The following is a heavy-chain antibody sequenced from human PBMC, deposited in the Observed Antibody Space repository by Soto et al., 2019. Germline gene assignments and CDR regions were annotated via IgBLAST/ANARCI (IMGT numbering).Heavy chain of an antibody. D-gene: IGHD3-22*01. CDR1: GFTFSSYG. V-gene: IGHV3-33*01. J-gene: IGHJ4*02. CDR3: ARDTSSGGYPSYYFDY. Sequence: PGGSLRLSFAASGFTFSSYGMHWVRQAPGKGLEWVAVIWYDGSNKYYADSVKGRFTISRDNSENTLYLQMNSLRAEDTAVYYCARDTSSGGYPSYYFDYWGQGTLVTVSS. CDR2: IWYDGSNK.